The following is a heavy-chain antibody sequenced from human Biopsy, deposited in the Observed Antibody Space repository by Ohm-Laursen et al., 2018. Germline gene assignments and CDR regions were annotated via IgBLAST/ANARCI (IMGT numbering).Heavy chain of an antibody. CDR1: GFTFNTYG. CDR2: IDVLDYNT. Sequence: SLRLSCTASGFTFNTYGMHWVRQAPGKGLEWVSHIDVLDYNTYYVDSVRGRFTISRDNSKEMVYLQINSLRADDTAVYYCVRGWGGYNFDSGGPGTLVTVSS. CDR3: VRGWGGYNFDS. D-gene: IGHD2-2*02. J-gene: IGHJ4*01. V-gene: IGHV3-23*01.